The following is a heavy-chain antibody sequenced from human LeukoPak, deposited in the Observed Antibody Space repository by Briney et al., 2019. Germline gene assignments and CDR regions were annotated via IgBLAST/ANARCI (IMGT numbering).Heavy chain of an antibody. V-gene: IGHV4-39*07. CDR2: IYSSGST. Sequence: SETLSLTCSVSGASISSGSNYWGWIRQPPGKTLEWVGSIYSSGSTYYNSSLQSRVIIIIDTPKNHFSLTLSSVTAADTAVYYCARESSSSTYNWFDPWGQGTLVTVSS. CDR1: GASISSGSNY. J-gene: IGHJ5*02. D-gene: IGHD6-6*01. CDR3: ARESSSSTYNWFDP.